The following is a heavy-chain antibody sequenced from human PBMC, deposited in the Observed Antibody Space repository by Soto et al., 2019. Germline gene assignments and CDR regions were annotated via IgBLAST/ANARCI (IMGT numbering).Heavy chain of an antibody. CDR2: INPSGGST. D-gene: IGHD3-10*01. CDR3: ARVSSYYGSGSPWFDP. V-gene: IGHV1-46*03. J-gene: IGHJ5*02. Sequence: ASVKVSCKASAYTFTSYYMHWVRQAPGQGLEWMGIINPSGGSTSYAQKFQGRVTMTRDTSTSTVYMELSSLRSEDTAVYYCARVSSYYGSGSPWFDPWGQGTLVTVSS. CDR1: AYTFTSYY.